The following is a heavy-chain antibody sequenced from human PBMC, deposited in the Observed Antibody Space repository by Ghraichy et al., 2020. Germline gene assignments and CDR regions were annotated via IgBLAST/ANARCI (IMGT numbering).Heavy chain of an antibody. Sequence: SETLSLTCTVSGGSISSYYWSWIRQPPGKGLEWIGYIYYSGSTNYNPSLKSRVTISVDTSKNQFSLKLSSVTAADTAVYYCARELIVGATKHAFDIWGQGTMVTVSS. J-gene: IGHJ3*02. V-gene: IGHV4-59*01. CDR3: ARELIVGATKHAFDI. D-gene: IGHD1-26*01. CDR1: GGSISSYY. CDR2: IYYSGST.